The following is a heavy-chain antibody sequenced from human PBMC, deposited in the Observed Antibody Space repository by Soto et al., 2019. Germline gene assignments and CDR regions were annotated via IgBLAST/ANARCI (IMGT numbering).Heavy chain of an antibody. CDR2: IYYSGST. J-gene: IGHJ3*02. D-gene: IGHD3-9*01. CDR1: GGSISPSDYF. Sequence: ALCLTHTVSGGSISPSDYFLSCLLHAPGKGLERLGYIYYSGSTYYNPSLKSRVTISVDTSKNQFSLKLSSVTAADTAVYYCARESGPFYDILTGSLRGVLTPGLPLDIWGQGTMVT. CDR3: ARESGPFYDILTGSLRGVLTPGLPLDI. V-gene: IGHV4-30-4*01.